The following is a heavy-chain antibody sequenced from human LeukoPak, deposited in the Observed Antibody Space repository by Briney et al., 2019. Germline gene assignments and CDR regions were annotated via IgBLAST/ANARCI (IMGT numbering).Heavy chain of an antibody. CDR3: ARDSSGWTYYFDY. D-gene: IGHD6-19*01. CDR1: GFTFSSYW. J-gene: IGHJ4*02. CDR2: IKQDGSEK. Sequence: GGSLRLSCAASGFTFSSYWMSWVRQAPGPGLEWVANIKQDGSEKYYVDSVKGRFTISRDNAKNSLYLQMNSLRAEDTAVYYCARDSSGWTYYFDYWGQGTLVTVSS. V-gene: IGHV3-7*01.